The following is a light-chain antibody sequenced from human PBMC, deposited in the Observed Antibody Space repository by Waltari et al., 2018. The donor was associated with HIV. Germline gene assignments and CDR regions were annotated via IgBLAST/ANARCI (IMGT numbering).Light chain of an antibody. CDR2: GNI. Sequence: QSVLTQPPSLSGAPGQRVTIPCPGSTSYIRPVYDVTQYQQLPGTAPKLLIYGNINRPSGVPDRFSGSKSGTSASLAITGLQAEDEADYYCQSYDSSLSGSVFGGGTKLTVL. V-gene: IGLV1-40*01. J-gene: IGLJ3*02. CDR3: QSYDSSLSGSV. CDR1: TSYIRPVYD.